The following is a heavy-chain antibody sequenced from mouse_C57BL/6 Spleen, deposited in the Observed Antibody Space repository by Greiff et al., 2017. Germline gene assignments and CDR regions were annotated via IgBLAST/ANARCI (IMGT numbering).Heavy chain of an antibody. V-gene: IGHV1-42*01. CDR3: ARSRSNYLYYFDD. CDR1: GYSFTGYY. D-gene: IGHD2-5*01. J-gene: IGHJ2*01. CDR2: INPSTGGT. Sequence: VQLQQSGPELVKPGASVKISCKASGYSFTGYYMNWVKQSPEKSLEWIGEINPSTGGTTYNQKFKAKATLTVDKSSSTAYMQLKSLTSEDSAVYYCARSRSNYLYYFDDWGQGTTLTVSS.